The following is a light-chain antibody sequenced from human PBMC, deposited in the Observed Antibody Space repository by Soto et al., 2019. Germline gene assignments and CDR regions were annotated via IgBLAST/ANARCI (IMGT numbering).Light chain of an antibody. CDR3: QQYGTSPRT. V-gene: IGKV3-20*01. Sequence: IVLTQSPGTLSLSPGDRATLSCRASQSVDTLYLAWYQQKPGQAPRLLISATSTRATGIPDRFSGSASGTDFTLTISRLEPEDFAVYYCQQYGTSPRTFGQGTRV. J-gene: IGKJ1*01. CDR1: QSVDTLY. CDR2: ATS.